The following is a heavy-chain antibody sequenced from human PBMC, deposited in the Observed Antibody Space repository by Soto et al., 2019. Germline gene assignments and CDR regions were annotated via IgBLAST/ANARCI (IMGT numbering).Heavy chain of an antibody. CDR2: INHSGST. Sequence: PSETLSLTCAVYGGSFSGYYWSWIRQPPGKGLEWIGEINHSGSTNYNPSLKSRVTISVDTSKNQFSLKLSSVTAADTAVYYCARLRDGYSYQGYFDYGGQGTLVTVSS. D-gene: IGHD5-18*01. CDR1: GGSFSGYY. CDR3: ARLRDGYSYQGYFDY. J-gene: IGHJ4*02. V-gene: IGHV4-34*01.